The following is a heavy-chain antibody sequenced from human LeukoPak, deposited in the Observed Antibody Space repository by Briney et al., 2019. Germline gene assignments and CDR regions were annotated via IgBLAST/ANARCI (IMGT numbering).Heavy chain of an antibody. J-gene: IGHJ4*02. CDR2: INAGNGNT. D-gene: IGHD6-13*01. Sequence: DSVKVSCKASGYTFTSYAMHWVRQAPGQRLEWMGWINAGNGNTKYSQKLQGRVTITRDTSASTAYMELSSLRSEDTAVYYRARDGSSSWSLYYFDYWGQGTLVTVSS. CDR3: ARDGSSSWSLYYFDY. CDR1: GYTFTSYA. V-gene: IGHV1-3*01.